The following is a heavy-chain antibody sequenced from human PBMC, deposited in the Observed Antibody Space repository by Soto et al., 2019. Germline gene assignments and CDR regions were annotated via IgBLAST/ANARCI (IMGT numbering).Heavy chain of an antibody. Sequence: QVQLVQSGAEVKKPGASVKVSCKASGYTFTSNDINWVRQATGQGLEWMGWMNPNSGNTGYAQKFQGRVTMTRNTSISTAYMELSSLRSEYTAVYYCARRGYSSSWYYYYYYGMDVWGQGTTVTVSS. CDR1: GYTFTSND. V-gene: IGHV1-8*01. D-gene: IGHD6-13*01. CDR2: MNPNSGNT. J-gene: IGHJ6*02. CDR3: ARRGYSSSWYYYYYYGMDV.